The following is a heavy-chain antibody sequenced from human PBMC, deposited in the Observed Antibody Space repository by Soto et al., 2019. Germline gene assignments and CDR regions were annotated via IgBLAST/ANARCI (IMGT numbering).Heavy chain of an antibody. CDR2: ISGSGGST. CDR1: GFTFSSYA. J-gene: IGHJ4*02. CDR3: AKVTIAVL. D-gene: IGHD6-19*01. Sequence: QTGGSLRLSCAASGFTFSSYAMSWVRQAPGKGLEWVSGISGSGGSTYYADSVKGRFTISRDNSKNTLYMQLNSLRAEDTAVYYCAKVTIAVLWGQGTLVTVSS. V-gene: IGHV3-23*01.